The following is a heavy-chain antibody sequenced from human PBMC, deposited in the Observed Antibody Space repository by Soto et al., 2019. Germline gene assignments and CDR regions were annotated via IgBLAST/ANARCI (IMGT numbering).Heavy chain of an antibody. J-gene: IGHJ4*02. CDR1: GFTFSSYG. Sequence: PGGSLRLSCAASGFTFSSYGMHWVRQAPGKGLEWVAVISYDGSNKYYADSVKGRFTISRDNSKNTLYLQMNSLRAEDTAVYYCAKRRGGYDENLIDYWGQGTLVTVSS. V-gene: IGHV3-30*18. CDR2: ISYDGSNK. D-gene: IGHD5-12*01. CDR3: AKRRGGYDENLIDY.